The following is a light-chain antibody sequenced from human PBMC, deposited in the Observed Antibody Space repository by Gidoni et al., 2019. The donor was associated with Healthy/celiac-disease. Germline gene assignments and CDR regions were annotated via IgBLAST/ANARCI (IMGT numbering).Light chain of an antibody. V-gene: IGKV3-20*01. CDR1: QSVSSSY. CDR3: QQYGSSPFT. J-gene: IGKJ3*01. Sequence: EIVLTQSPGTLSLSPGERATLPCRASQSVSSSYLAWYQQKPGQAPRLLIYGASSRATGIPDRFSGSGSGTDFTLTISRLELEDFAVYYCQQYGSSPFTFGPETKVDIK. CDR2: GAS.